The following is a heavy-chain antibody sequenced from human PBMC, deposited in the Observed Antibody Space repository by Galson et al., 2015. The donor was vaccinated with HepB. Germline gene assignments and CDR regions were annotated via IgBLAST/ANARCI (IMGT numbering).Heavy chain of an antibody. CDR2: VSTYNGDT. CDR1: GYTFTNYG. D-gene: IGHD2-2*01. Sequence: SVKVSCKASGYTFTNYGFTWVRQAPGQGLEWMGWVSTYNGDTNYAQSLQGRVTMTTDTLTTTAYMELRSLRSDDTGVYYCVRDVIVIVPAARYVGFDFWGQGTIVTVSS. J-gene: IGHJ3*01. CDR3: VRDVIVIVPAARYVGFDF. V-gene: IGHV1-18*01.